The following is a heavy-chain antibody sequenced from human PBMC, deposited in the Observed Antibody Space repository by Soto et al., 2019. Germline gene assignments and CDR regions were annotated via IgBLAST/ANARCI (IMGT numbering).Heavy chain of an antibody. V-gene: IGHV3-74*01. D-gene: IGHD1-26*01. CDR1: GFTFSSYW. CDR3: VSDDIGLGLAY. CDR2: INGGGSKT. Sequence: GGSLRLSCAASGFTFSSYWMHWVRQTPEKGLVWVSHINGGGSKTTYADSVKGRFTISRDNAKNTLYLQMNSLRAEDTAIYYCVSDDIGLGLAYWALGSLVPVSS. J-gene: IGHJ4*02.